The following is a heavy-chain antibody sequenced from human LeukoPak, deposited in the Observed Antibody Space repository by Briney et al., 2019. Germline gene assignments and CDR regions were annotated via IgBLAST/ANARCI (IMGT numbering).Heavy chain of an antibody. D-gene: IGHD4-11*01. CDR2: ISGSGGST. V-gene: IGHV3-23*01. CDR3: AKDLHDYGNYVGWFDS. CDR1: GFTFSSYA. Sequence: PGGSLRLSCAASGFTFSSYAMDWVRQAPGKWLEWVSAISGSGGSTYYADSVKGRFTISRDNSKTTLFLQMNSLRAEDTAVYYCAKDLHDYGNYVGWFDSWGQGTLVTVSS. J-gene: IGHJ5*01.